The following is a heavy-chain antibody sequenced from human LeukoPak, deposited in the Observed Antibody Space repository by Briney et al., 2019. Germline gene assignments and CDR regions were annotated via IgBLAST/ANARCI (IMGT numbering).Heavy chain of an antibody. CDR1: GGTFSSYA. J-gene: IGHJ4*02. CDR2: IIPIFGTA. Sequence: SVKVFCKASGGTFSSYAISWVRQAPGQGLEWMGGIIPIFGTANYAQKFQGRVTITADESTSTAYMELSSLRSEDTAVYYCARDGGYGSRTDYWGQGTLVTVSS. V-gene: IGHV1-69*13. CDR3: ARDGGYGSRTDY. D-gene: IGHD3-10*01.